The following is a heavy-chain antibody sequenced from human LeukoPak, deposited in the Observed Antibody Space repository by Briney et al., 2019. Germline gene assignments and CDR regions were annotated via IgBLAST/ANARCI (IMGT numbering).Heavy chain of an antibody. CDR1: GGTFSSYA. CDR2: IIPIFGTA. D-gene: IGHD3-3*01. J-gene: IGHJ6*03. Sequence: ASVKVSCKASGGTFSSYAISWVRQAPGQGLEWMGGIIPIFGTANYAQKFQGRVTITADESTSTAYMELSSLRSEDTAVYYCARDYGITIFGRGYYYMDVWGKGTTVTVSS. V-gene: IGHV1-69*13. CDR3: ARDYGITIFGRGYYYMDV.